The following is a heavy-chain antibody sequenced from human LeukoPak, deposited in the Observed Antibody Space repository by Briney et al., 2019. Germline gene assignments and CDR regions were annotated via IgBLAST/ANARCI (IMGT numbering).Heavy chain of an antibody. Sequence: GGSLRLSCVASGFTFSNHEMSWVRQAPGKGLEWISYIDSSDSSGPAVSYADSVKGRFTISRDNAKNSLHLRMDSLRAEDTAVYFCAREPTYDILTSDAFDIWGQGTMVTVSS. J-gene: IGHJ3*02. CDR1: GFTFSNHE. D-gene: IGHD3-9*01. V-gene: IGHV3-48*03. CDR2: IDSSDSSGPAV. CDR3: AREPTYDILTSDAFDI.